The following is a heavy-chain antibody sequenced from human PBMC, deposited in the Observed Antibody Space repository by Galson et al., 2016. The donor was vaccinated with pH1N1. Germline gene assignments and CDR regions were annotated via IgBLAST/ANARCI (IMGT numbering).Heavy chain of an antibody. CDR1: GFSVSTSGVG. CDR2: IYWDDGK. CDR3: AHREVTITNSFDV. D-gene: IGHD5-12*01. J-gene: IGHJ3*01. Sequence: PALVKPTQTLTLTCTFSGFSVSTSGVGVAWIRQPPGKALEWLALIYWDDGKRYNPPLKNSVTITDDISKNQVVLTMTNMDPADTATYYCAHREVTITNSFDVWGRGTMVTVSS. V-gene: IGHV2-5*02.